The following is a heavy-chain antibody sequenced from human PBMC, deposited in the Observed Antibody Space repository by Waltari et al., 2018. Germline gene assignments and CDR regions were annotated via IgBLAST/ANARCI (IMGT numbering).Heavy chain of an antibody. J-gene: IGHJ4*02. CDR3: ARGGRFIWGPFDY. V-gene: IGHV3-7*01. Sequence: EVQLVESGGGLVQPGGSLRLSCAASGFTFSSYWMSWVRQAPGKGLEWVANIKQDGREKYYVDYVKGRLTISRDNAKNSLYLQMNSLRAEDTAVYYCARGGRFIWGPFDYWGQGTLVTVSS. D-gene: IGHD3-16*01. CDR1: GFTFSSYW. CDR2: IKQDGREK.